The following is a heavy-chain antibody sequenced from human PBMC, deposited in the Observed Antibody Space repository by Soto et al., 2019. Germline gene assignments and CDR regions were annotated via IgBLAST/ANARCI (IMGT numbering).Heavy chain of an antibody. CDR3: ALSWYSYYFDL. J-gene: IGHJ4*02. CDR1: GFTFSSYG. V-gene: IGHV3-33*08. Sequence: GGSLRLSCAASGFTFSSYGMHWVRQAPGKGLEWVAVIWYDGSDKYYADSVKGRFTISRDNSKKTLYLQMNSLRAEDTAVYYCALSWYSYYFDLWDQGTLVTVAS. CDR2: IWYDGSDK. D-gene: IGHD1-1*01.